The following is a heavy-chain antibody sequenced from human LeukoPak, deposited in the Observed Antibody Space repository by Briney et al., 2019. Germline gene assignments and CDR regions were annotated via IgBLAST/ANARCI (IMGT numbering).Heavy chain of an antibody. D-gene: IGHD3-9*01. Sequence: PSETLSLTCAVYGGSISSYYWSWIRQPAGKGLEWIGRIYTSGSTNYNPSLKSRVTMSVDTSKNQFSLKLSSVTAADTAVYYCARERASYYDILTEGWYFDLWGRGTLVTVSS. CDR3: ARERASYYDILTEGWYFDL. V-gene: IGHV4-4*07. CDR1: GGSISSYY. J-gene: IGHJ2*01. CDR2: IYTSGST.